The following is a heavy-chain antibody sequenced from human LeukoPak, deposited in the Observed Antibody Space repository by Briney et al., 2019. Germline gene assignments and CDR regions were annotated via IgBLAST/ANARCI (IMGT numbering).Heavy chain of an antibody. V-gene: IGHV1-2*02. CDR2: IDPRTGDT. CDR3: ARGRELVVDAFDI. Sequence: ASVKVSCKTSGYSFIVYYIHWVRQAPGQGLEWLGWIDPRTGDTKYAQNFQGRVTMTTDTSTSTAYMELRSLRSDDTAVYYCARGRELVVDAFDIWGQGTMVTVSS. J-gene: IGHJ3*02. D-gene: IGHD1-26*01. CDR1: GYSFIVYY.